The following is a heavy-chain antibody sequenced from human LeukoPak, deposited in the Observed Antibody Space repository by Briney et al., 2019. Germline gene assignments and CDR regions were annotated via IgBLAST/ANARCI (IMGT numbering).Heavy chain of an antibody. D-gene: IGHD3-22*01. Sequence: SETLSLTCTVSGYFISSGYYWGWIRQPPGKGLEWIGSIYHSGSTYYNPSLKSRVTISVDTSKNQFSLKLSSVTAADTAVYYCARDRRYYDSSGYDYWGQGTLVTVSS. V-gene: IGHV4-38-2*02. CDR3: ARDRRYYDSSGYDY. CDR1: GYFISSGYY. CDR2: IYHSGST. J-gene: IGHJ4*02.